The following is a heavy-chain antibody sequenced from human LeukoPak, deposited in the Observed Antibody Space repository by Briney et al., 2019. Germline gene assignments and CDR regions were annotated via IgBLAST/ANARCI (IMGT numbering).Heavy chain of an antibody. V-gene: IGHV4-34*01. Sequence: PSETLSLTCAVYGGSFSGYYWSWIRQPPGKGLEWIGEINHSGSTNYNPSLKSRVTISVDTSKNQFSLKLSSVTAADTAVYYCARRGRGGYSYGYLLTWFDPWGQGTLVTVSS. J-gene: IGHJ5*02. CDR1: GGSFSGYY. CDR2: INHSGST. CDR3: ARRGRGGYSYGYLLTWFDP. D-gene: IGHD5-18*01.